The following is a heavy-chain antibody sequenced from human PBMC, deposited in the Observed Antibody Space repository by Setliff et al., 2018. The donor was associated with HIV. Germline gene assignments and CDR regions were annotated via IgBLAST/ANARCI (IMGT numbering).Heavy chain of an antibody. CDR2: IYHRGGT. Sequence: PSETLSLTCSVSGSSISSNSYWWAWIRQPPGKGLEYIGTIYHRGGTFNNPSLKSRVVMSVDTSKNQFSLELTSVTAADTATYYCARDTGVNVAPDGRGYHTFDFWGRGTMVTVSS. CDR1: GSSISSNSY. V-gene: IGHV4-38-2*02. D-gene: IGHD2-8*02. J-gene: IGHJ3*01. CDR3: ARDTGVNVAPDGRGYHTFDF.